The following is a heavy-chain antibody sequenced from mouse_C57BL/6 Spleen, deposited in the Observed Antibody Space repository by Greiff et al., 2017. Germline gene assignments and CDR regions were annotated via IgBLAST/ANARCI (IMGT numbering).Heavy chain of an antibody. CDR1: GYAFSSSW. V-gene: IGHV1-82*01. J-gene: IGHJ4*01. CDR2: IYPGDGDT. Sequence: VQLQESGPELVKPGASVKISCKASGYAFSSSWMNWVKQRPGKGLEWIGRIYPGDGDTNYNGKFKGKATLTSDKSSSTVYMQLSSLTSEDSAVYFCAREVILYAMDYWGQGTSVTVSS. D-gene: IGHD2-13*01. CDR3: AREVILYAMDY.